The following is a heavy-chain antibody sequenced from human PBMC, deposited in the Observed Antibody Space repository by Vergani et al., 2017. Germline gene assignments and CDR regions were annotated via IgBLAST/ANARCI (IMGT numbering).Heavy chain of an antibody. J-gene: IGHJ5*02. V-gene: IGHV3-66*02. D-gene: IGHD3-10*01. Sequence: ELQLVESGGGLVQPEGSLRLSCAASGSTVSGNYMTWVRQAPGKGLEGVSHIYSGDETYYADSVKGRVTISSDTSKNTLHLQINKLRVEDTAVYYCARGNYDGSGTYVDPWGQGTLVTVSS. CDR2: IYSGDET. CDR1: GSTVSGNY. CDR3: ARGNYDGSGTYVDP.